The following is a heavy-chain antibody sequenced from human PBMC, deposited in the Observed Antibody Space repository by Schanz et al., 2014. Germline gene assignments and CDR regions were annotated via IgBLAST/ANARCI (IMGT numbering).Heavy chain of an antibody. V-gene: IGHV1-69*08. Sequence: QVQLVQSGAEVKKPGSSVKVSCKASGGTFSSYTISWVRQAPGQGPEWMGRIIPILGIGNDAQKFQGRVTITADKSTSTAYMELSSLRSEDTAVYYCARDGAYCGGDCYSVDYWGQGTLVTVSS. J-gene: IGHJ4*02. CDR1: GGTFSSYT. CDR2: IIPILGIG. D-gene: IGHD2-21*02. CDR3: ARDGAYCGGDCYSVDY.